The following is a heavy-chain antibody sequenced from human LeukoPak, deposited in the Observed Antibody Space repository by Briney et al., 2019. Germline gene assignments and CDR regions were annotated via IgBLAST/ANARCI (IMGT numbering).Heavy chain of an antibody. CDR1: GFTFSYYG. D-gene: IGHD5-12*01. CDR3: AKAYGGYESHYYYYGMDV. V-gene: IGHV3-30*18. Sequence: GGSLRLSCAASGFTFSYYGMHWVRQAPGKGLEWVVVISYDGSNEYYADSVKGRFTISRDNSKNTLYLQMNSLRAEDTAMYYCAKAYGGYESHYYYYGMDVWGQGTTVTVSS. CDR2: ISYDGSNE. J-gene: IGHJ6*02.